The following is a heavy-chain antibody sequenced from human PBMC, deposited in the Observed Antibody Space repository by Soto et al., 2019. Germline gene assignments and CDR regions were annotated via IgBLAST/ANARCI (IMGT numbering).Heavy chain of an antibody. CDR1: GGSISSYY. Sequence: QVQLQESGPGLVKPSETLSLTCTVSGGSISSYYWSWIRQTPRKGLEWSGYIYYRGSTNYNPALKSRVPISLDTSKNQFPLKLSSVTAADTAVYYGAMDRVSLGFGDPKGNYGTDVWGHGTTVTVS. CDR2: IYYRGST. V-gene: IGHV4-59*01. D-gene: IGHD3-10*01. J-gene: IGHJ6*02. CDR3: AMDRVSLGFGDPKGNYGTDV.